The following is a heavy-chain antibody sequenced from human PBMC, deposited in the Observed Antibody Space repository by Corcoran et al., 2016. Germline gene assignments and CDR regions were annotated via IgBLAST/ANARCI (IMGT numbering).Heavy chain of an antibody. V-gene: IGHV4-39*07. CDR1: GGSISSSSYY. Sequence: QLQLQESGPGLVKPSETLSLTCTVSGGSISSSSYYWGWIRQPPGKGLEWIGSIYYSWSTYHNPSLKSRVTISLDTSKNQFSLRLSYVTAADTAVYYCARVHCSGGSCHWDVELWGQGTLVTVSS. CDR2: IYYSWST. J-gene: IGHJ4*02. D-gene: IGHD2-15*01. CDR3: ARVHCSGGSCHWDVEL.